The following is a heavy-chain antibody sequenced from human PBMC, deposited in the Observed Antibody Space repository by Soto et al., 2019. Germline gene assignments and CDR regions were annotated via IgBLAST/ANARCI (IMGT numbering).Heavy chain of an antibody. CDR3: LTLGEVIVEY. CDR1: GFAFNKAW. V-gene: IGHV3-15*01. Sequence: EVQLVESGGGLVKEGGSLRLSCAASGFAFNKAWMSWVRQAPGKGLEWVGRIYSRSHGETVEYAAPVRGRFIISRDDSENTLYLQMNSLRTEDTGVYHCLTLGEVIVEYWGRGTLVTVSS. J-gene: IGHJ4*02. D-gene: IGHD3-16*02. CDR2: IYSRSHGETV.